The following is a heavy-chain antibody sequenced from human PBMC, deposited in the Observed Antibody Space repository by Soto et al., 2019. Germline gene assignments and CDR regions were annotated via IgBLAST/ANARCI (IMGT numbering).Heavy chain of an antibody. V-gene: IGHV4-39*01. D-gene: IGHD4-17*01. CDR3: AYSTTVHYFDY. CDR2: IYYSGST. Sequence: QLQLQESGPGLVKPSETLSLTCTVSGGSISSSSYYWGWIRQPPGKGLEWIGTIYYSGSTYYNPSLKRRVTISVDASKTQFSLRLSSVTAADTAVYYCAYSTTVHYFDYWGQGTLVTASS. CDR1: GGSISSSSYY. J-gene: IGHJ4*02.